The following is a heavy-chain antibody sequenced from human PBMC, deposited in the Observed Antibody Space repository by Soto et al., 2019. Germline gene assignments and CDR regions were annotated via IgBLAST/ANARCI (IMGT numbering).Heavy chain of an antibody. J-gene: IGHJ4*02. CDR2: IYYSGST. D-gene: IGHD3-22*01. Sequence: PSETLSLTCTVSGVSIRRYYWSWIRQPPGKGLEWIGYIYYSGSTNYNPSLKSRVTISLDTSKNQFSLKLSSVTAADTAVYYCARLGGYYEFLDFCGQGTLVTVSS. CDR1: GVSIRRYY. V-gene: IGHV4-59*08. CDR3: ARLGGYYEFLDF.